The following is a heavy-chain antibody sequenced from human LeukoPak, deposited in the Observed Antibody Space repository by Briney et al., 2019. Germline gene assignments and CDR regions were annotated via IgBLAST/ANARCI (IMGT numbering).Heavy chain of an antibody. J-gene: IGHJ4*02. CDR1: GGTFTSYA. D-gene: IGHD3-22*01. CDR3: ARAYYESSAYRHAVYFDY. V-gene: IGHV1-69*04. Sequence: SVKVSCKASGGTFTSYAISWVRQAPGQGLEWMGRIIPILGIANYAQKFQGRVTITADKSTSTAYMDLSSLRSDDTAVYYCARAYYESSAYRHAVYFDYWGQGTLVTVSS. CDR2: IIPILGIA.